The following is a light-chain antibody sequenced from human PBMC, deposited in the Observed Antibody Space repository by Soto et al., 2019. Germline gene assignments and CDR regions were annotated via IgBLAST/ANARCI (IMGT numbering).Light chain of an antibody. CDR1: QSVSSN. V-gene: IGKV3D-15*01. CDR3: QQYNNWFLT. CDR2: GAS. J-gene: IGKJ4*01. Sequence: EIVMTQSPATLSVSPGERATLSCRASQSVSSNLAWYQQKPGQAPRLLIYGASIRATGIPARFSGSGSGTEFTLTISSLQSEDFAVYYCQQYNNWFLTFGGGTKVDIK.